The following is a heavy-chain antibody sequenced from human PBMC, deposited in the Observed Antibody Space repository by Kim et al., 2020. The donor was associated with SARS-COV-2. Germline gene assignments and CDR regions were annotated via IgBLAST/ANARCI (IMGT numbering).Heavy chain of an antibody. Sequence: GGSLRLSCAASGFTFSSYGMHWVRQAPGKGLEWVAVISYDGSNKYYADSVKGRFTISRDNSKNTLYLQMNSLRAEDTAVYYCARDRSGLSITMIVVVITFGMDVWGQGTTVTVSS. CDR2: ISYDGSNK. D-gene: IGHD3-22*01. CDR1: GFTFSSYG. CDR3: ARDRSGLSITMIVVVITFGMDV. J-gene: IGHJ6*02. V-gene: IGHV3-33*05.